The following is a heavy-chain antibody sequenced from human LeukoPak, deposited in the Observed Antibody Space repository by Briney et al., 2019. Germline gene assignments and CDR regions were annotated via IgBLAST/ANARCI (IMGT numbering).Heavy chain of an antibody. CDR2: IVVGSDIT. CDR1: GYTFTSYD. V-gene: IGHV1-58*02. D-gene: IGHD3-22*01. CDR3: AAANYYYDSSGYYSQLQFDY. Sequence: ASVKVSCKASGYTFTSYDINWVRQATGQGLEWIGWIVVGSDITNYAQKFQERVTITRDVSTSTAYMELSSLRSEDTAVYYCAAANYYYDSSGYYSQLQFDYWGQGTLVTVSS. J-gene: IGHJ4*02.